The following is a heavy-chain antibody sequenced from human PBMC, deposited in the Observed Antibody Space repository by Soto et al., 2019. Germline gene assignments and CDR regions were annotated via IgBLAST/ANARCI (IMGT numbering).Heavy chain of an antibody. Sequence: EVQLVDSGGGLVQPGGSLRLSCAASEFTFRSYWMHWVRQSPGQGLVWVSRISGDGSSTNYADSVKGRFTISRDNDKNTVYWQIDSLRAEDTAVYYCASSLPGTYGAFDRWCQGTMFTVSS. J-gene: IGHJ3*01. D-gene: IGHD1-7*01. CDR2: ISGDGSST. CDR1: EFTFRSYW. CDR3: ASSLPGTYGAFDR. V-gene: IGHV3-74*01.